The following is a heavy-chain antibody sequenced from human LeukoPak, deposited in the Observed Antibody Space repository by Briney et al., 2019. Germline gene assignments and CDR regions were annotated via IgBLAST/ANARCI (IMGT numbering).Heavy chain of an antibody. V-gene: IGHV3-21*05. Sequence: GGSLSLSCAASGFTFTSYSMNWVRQAPGKGLEWVSYISFSSSEIYYADSVKGRFTISRDNAKNSLYLQMNSLRAEDTAVYYCARGDYPFLLWGQGTLVTVSS. CDR2: ISFSSSEI. CDR3: ARGDYPFLL. J-gene: IGHJ4*02. CDR1: GFTFTSYS. D-gene: IGHD4-17*01.